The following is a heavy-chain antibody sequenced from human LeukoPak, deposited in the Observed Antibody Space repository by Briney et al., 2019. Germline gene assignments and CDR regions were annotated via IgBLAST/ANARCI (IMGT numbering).Heavy chain of an antibody. CDR2: IYTSGST. CDR3: ASQSLSQLARPYMDV. D-gene: IGHD6-6*01. Sequence: PSQTLSLTCTVSGGSISSGSYYWSWIRQPAGKGLEWIRRIYTSGSTNYNPSLKRRVTISVDTSKNHFSLKLSSVTAADTAVYYCASQSLSQLARPYMDVWGKGTTVTVSS. CDR1: GGSISSGSYY. V-gene: IGHV4-61*02. J-gene: IGHJ6*03.